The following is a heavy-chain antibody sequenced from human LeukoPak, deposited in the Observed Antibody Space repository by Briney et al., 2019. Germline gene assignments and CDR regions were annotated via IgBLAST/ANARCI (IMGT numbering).Heavy chain of an antibody. J-gene: IGHJ6*03. D-gene: IGHD5-18*01. Sequence: SETLSLTCAVYGVTFSGYYRSWIRQPPGKGLEWIGEINHSGSTNYNPSLKSRVTISVDTSKIKFSLKLSSVTAADTAVYFSANGRGYSYGSYYYYYMVVWGKGTTVTVSS. CDR2: INHSGST. CDR1: GVTFSGYY. V-gene: IGHV4-34*08. CDR3: ANGRGYSYGSYYYYYMVV.